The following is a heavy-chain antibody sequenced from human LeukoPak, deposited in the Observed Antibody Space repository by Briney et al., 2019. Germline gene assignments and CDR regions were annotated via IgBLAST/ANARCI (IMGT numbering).Heavy chain of an antibody. CDR2: INGDGSSI. V-gene: IGHV3-74*01. J-gene: IGHJ5*02. CDR3: ARGRGPYGWFDP. Sequence: PGGSLRLSCAASGFSSNGYWMYWARQAPGKGLVWVARINGDGSSINYADSVKGRFTISRDNAKNTLYLQMNSLRVEDTAVYYCARGRGPYGWFDPWGQGTLVTVSS. CDR1: GFSSNGYW. D-gene: IGHD3-10*01.